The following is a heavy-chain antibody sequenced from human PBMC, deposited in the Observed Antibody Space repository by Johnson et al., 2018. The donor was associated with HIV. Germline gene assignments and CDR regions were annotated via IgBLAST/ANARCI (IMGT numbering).Heavy chain of an antibody. J-gene: IGHJ3*02. D-gene: IGHD5-18*01. CDR2: IKQDGSEK. CDR3: ASPVDTAMLDAFDI. Sequence: VQLVESGGGLVKPGGSLRLSCAASGFTFSSYWMSWVRQAPGKGLEWVANIKQDGSEKYYVDSVKGRFTISRDNAKNSLYLQMNSLRAEDTAVYYCASPVDTAMLDAFDIWGQGTMVTVSS. V-gene: IGHV3-7*01. CDR1: GFTFSSYW.